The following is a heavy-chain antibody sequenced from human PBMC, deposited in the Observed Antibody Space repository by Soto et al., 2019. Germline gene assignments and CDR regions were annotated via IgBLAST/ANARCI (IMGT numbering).Heavy chain of an antibody. J-gene: IGHJ5*02. V-gene: IGHV1-46*01. CDR2: INPSGGST. CDR3: AGGDQPSGYSSSLSWFDP. Sequence: QVQLVQSGAEVKKPGASVKVSCKASGYTFTSYYMHWVRQAPGQGLEWMGIINPSGGSTSYAQKFQGRATMTRDTSTSTVYMELSSLRSKDTAVYYCAGGDQPSGYSSSLSWFDPWGQGTLVTVSS. D-gene: IGHD6-13*01. CDR1: GYTFTSYY.